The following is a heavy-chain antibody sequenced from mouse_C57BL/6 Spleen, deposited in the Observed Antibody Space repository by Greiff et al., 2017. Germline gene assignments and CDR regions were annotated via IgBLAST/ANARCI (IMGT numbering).Heavy chain of an antibody. Sequence: VQLQQSGAELVRPGSSVKMSCKTSGYTFTSYGIHWVKQRPGQGLEWIGYIYIGNGYTEYNEKFKGKATLTSDTSSSTAYMQLSSLTSEDSAIYFCARAPLYYGTPGGYFDYWGQGTTLTVSS. D-gene: IGHD1-1*01. CDR1: GYTFTSYG. CDR2: IYIGNGYT. V-gene: IGHV1-58*01. CDR3: ARAPLYYGTPGGYFDY. J-gene: IGHJ2*01.